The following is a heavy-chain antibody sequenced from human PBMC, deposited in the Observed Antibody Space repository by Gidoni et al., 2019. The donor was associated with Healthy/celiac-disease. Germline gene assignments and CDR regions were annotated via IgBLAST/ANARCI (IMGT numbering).Heavy chain of an antibody. D-gene: IGHD6-25*01. Sequence: EVQLVESGGGLVQPGGSLRLSCAASGFTFSSYWMYWVRQAPGQGLMWVSRMNKEGGSTNYADSVKGRCTISRDNAKNTLYLQMNSLRAEDTAVYYCARSIATEGGDWGQGTLVTVSS. V-gene: IGHV3-74*01. CDR2: MNKEGGST. J-gene: IGHJ1*01. CDR1: GFTFSSYW. CDR3: ARSIATEGGD.